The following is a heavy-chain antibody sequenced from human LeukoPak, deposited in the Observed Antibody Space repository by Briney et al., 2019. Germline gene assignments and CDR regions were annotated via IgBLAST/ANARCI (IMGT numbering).Heavy chain of an antibody. D-gene: IGHD6-19*01. J-gene: IGHJ4*02. Sequence: GGSLRLSCAASGFTFSSYTMNWVRQAPGKGLEWVSIISSGSSYIHYADSVKGRFTISRDNAKNSLYLQMNSLRAEDTAVYYCAREGAVADPFDYWGQGTLVTVSS. CDR3: AREGAVADPFDY. CDR1: GFTFSSYT. V-gene: IGHV3-21*01. CDR2: ISSGSSYI.